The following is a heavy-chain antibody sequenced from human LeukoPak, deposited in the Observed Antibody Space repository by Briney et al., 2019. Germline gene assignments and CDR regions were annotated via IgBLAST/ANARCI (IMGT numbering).Heavy chain of an antibody. J-gene: IGHJ4*02. Sequence: ASVKVSCKASGYTFTSYDINWVRQAPGQGLEWMGWISAYNGNTNYAQKLQGRVTMTTDTSTSTAYMELRSLRSDDTAVYYCARGSDIVATSLYDYWGQGTLVTVSS. V-gene: IGHV1-18*01. CDR3: ARGSDIVATSLYDY. CDR1: GYTFTSYD. D-gene: IGHD5-12*01. CDR2: ISAYNGNT.